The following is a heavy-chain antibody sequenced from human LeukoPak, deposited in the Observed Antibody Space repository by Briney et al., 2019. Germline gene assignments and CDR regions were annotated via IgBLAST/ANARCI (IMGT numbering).Heavy chain of an antibody. D-gene: IGHD3-22*01. Sequence: GGSLRLSCAASGFTFSSYGMHWVRQAPGKGLEWVAVISYDGSNKYYADSVKGRFTISRDNSKNTLYLQMNSLRAEDTAVYYCAKSAIVDPFDYWGQGTLVTVSS. V-gene: IGHV3-30*18. CDR3: AKSAIVDPFDY. CDR2: ISYDGSNK. J-gene: IGHJ4*02. CDR1: GFTFSSYG.